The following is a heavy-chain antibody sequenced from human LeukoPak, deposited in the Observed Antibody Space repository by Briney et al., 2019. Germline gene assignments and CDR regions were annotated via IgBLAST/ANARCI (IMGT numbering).Heavy chain of an antibody. CDR3: AKAANIGYCSSTSCYFDY. CDR2: ISWNSGSI. J-gene: IGHJ4*02. V-gene: IGHV3-9*03. Sequence: GGSLRLSCAASGFTFDDYAMHWVRQAPGKGLEWVSGISWNSGSIGYADSVKGRFTISRDNAKNSPYLQMNSLRAEDMALYYCAKAANIGYCSSTSCYFDYWGQGTLVTVSS. CDR1: GFTFDDYA. D-gene: IGHD2-2*01.